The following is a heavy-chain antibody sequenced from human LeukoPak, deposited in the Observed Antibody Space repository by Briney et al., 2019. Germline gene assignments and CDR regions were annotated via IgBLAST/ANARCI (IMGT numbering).Heavy chain of an antibody. D-gene: IGHD4-17*01. V-gene: IGHV4-61*02. CDR3: ARTPVTTDNWFDP. Sequence: SQTLSLTCTVSGGSISSGSYYWSWIRQPAGKGLEWIGRIYTSGSTNYNPSLKSRVTISVDTSKKQFSLKLSSVTAADTAVYYCARTPVTTDNWFDPWGQGTLVTVSS. J-gene: IGHJ5*02. CDR2: IYTSGST. CDR1: GGSISSGSYY.